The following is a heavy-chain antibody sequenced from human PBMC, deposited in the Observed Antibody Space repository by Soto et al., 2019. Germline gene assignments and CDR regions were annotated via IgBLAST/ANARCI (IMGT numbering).Heavy chain of an antibody. CDR3: ARSDESAAFAS. J-gene: IGHJ5*01. CDR2: ISQRGST. CDR1: GVSVTSSDHF. V-gene: IGHV4-39*02. Sequence: QLQLQESGPRLVKPSETLSLTCAVSGVSVTSSDHFWVWIRQPPGRGPEWVATISQRGSTFFNPSLRSRAAISLDTPANSFSLQLASVTADDTSLYYCARSDESAAFASWGQGLLVSVSS. D-gene: IGHD6-13*01.